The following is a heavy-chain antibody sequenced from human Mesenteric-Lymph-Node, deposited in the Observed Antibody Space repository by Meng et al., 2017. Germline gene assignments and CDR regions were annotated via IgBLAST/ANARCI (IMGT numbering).Heavy chain of an antibody. D-gene: IGHD6-6*01. V-gene: IGHV1-18*01. Sequence: QVQLLQFGVELGKPWAVWRVSCMSSGYTFPSYGIGGGRQAPGQGLGGMGWRGASNGNTNCAQKLQGRVTMTTDTSTSKAYMELRSLVSADTAVYYCARDSGIAARLTIFDYWGQGTLVTVSS. CDR3: ARDSGIAARLTIFDY. J-gene: IGHJ4*02. CDR2: RGASNGNT. CDR1: GYTFPSYG.